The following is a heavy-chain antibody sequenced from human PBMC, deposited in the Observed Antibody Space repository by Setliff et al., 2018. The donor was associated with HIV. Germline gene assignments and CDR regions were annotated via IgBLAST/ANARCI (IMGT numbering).Heavy chain of an antibody. D-gene: IGHD2-2*01. CDR1: GFTFGSFA. Sequence: GGSLRLSCAASGFTFGSFAMSWVRQAPGKGLEWVALTHFDGSNSHYSDSVRGRFSISRDNSKNTLFLQMNGLTVDDSAVYYCARAVKAAASLAFDSWGQGTLVTVSS. J-gene: IGHJ4*02. CDR2: THFDGSNS. CDR3: ARAVKAAASLAFDS. V-gene: IGHV3-30*04.